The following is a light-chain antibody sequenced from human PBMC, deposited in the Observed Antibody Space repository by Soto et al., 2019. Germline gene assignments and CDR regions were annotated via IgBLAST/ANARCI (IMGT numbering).Light chain of an antibody. J-gene: IGKJ1*01. CDR2: NAF. Sequence: DIQMTQSPSSLSASVGDRVTITCRASQSIDTSLNWYQQKPGRAPNLLIFNAFRLQSGVPSRFSGSGSGTDFTLTISRLQPEDFAPYYCQQVYRAPRTFGQGTEVDIK. V-gene: IGKV1-39*01. CDR1: QSIDTS. CDR3: QQVYRAPRT.